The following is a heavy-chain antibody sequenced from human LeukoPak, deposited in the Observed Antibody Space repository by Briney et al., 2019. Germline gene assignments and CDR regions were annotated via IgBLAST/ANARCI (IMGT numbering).Heavy chain of an antibody. D-gene: IGHD2-15*01. CDR3: ARDRSSGAFGY. Sequence: GRSLRLSCAASGFTFSSYGMHRVRQAPGRGLEWVAIIWHDGSNKYYADSVKGRFTISRDNSKNTLDLQMNSLRAEDTAVYYCARDRSSGAFGYWGQGTLVTVSS. CDR1: GFTFSSYG. CDR2: IWHDGSNK. V-gene: IGHV3-33*01. J-gene: IGHJ4*02.